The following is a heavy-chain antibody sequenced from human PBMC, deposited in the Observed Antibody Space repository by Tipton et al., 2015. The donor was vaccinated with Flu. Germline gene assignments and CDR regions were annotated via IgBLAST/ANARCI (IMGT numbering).Heavy chain of an antibody. CDR2: LWFDGSNK. V-gene: IGHV3-33*01. CDR3: ARAVAGSGSL. CDR1: GFTFGSYG. Sequence: SLRLSCAASGFTFGSYGMHWVRQAPGKGLEWVAYLWFDGSNKQYADSVKGRFTISRDNSKNTLYLQMNTLRAEDAAVYYCARAVAGSGSLWGQGTMVTVSS. D-gene: IGHD5-12*01. J-gene: IGHJ3*01.